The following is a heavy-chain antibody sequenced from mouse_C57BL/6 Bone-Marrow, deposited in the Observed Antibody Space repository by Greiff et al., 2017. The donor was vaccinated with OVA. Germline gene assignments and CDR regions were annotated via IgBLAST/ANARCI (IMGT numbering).Heavy chain of an antibody. D-gene: IGHD1-1*01. CDR3: TTYYGSRRGPWFAY. Sequence: VQLQQSGAELVRPGASVKLSCTASGFNIKDDYMHWVKQRPEQGLEWIGWIDPENGDTEYASKFQGKATITADTSSNTAYLQLSSRTSEDTAVYYCTTYYGSRRGPWFAYWGQGTLVTVSA. J-gene: IGHJ3*01. V-gene: IGHV14-4*01. CDR2: IDPENGDT. CDR1: GFNIKDDY.